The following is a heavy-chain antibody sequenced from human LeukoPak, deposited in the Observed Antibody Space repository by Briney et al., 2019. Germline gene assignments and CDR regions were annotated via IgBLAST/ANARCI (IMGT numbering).Heavy chain of an antibody. CDR2: IYSGGST. Sequence: PGGSLRLSCAASGFPFSSYWMSWVRQAPGKGLEWVPVIYSGGSTYYADSVKGRFTISRDNSKNTLYLQMNSLRAEDTAVYYCARDQRVATISYYYGMDVWGQGTTVTVSS. CDR3: ARDQRVATISYYYGMDV. V-gene: IGHV3-66*01. D-gene: IGHD5-12*01. CDR1: GFPFSSYW. J-gene: IGHJ6*02.